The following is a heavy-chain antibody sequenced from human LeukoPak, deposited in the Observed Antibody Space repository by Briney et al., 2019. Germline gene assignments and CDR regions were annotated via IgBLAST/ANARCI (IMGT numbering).Heavy chain of an antibody. Sequence: SETLSLTCTVSRGSLSSYFWSWIRQPPGKGLEWIGYIYYRGRTKYNPSLQSRANISVAKSRTQFSLSLSSVTAADTAVYYCARQSDDLGYFQHWGQGTLVTVSS. CDR1: RGSLSSYF. V-gene: IGHV4-59*08. J-gene: IGHJ1*01. D-gene: IGHD3-16*01. CDR2: IYYRGRT. CDR3: ARQSDDLGYFQH.